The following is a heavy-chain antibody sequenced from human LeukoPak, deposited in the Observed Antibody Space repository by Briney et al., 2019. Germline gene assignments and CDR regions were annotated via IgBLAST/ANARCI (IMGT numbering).Heavy chain of an antibody. CDR2: INPRSGAS. V-gene: IGHV1-2*02. J-gene: IGHJ3*02. CDR3: AREPARTAPKSYYDSSCTAFDI. D-gene: IGHD3-22*01. CDR1: GYAFTGYY. Sequence: ASVKVSCKASGYAFTGYYIHWVRQAPGQGLEWMGWINPRSGASQYSQNFQGRVTMTRDTSMSTAYMELTRLKSDDTAVYYCAREPARTAPKSYYDSSCTAFDIWGQGTLVTVSS.